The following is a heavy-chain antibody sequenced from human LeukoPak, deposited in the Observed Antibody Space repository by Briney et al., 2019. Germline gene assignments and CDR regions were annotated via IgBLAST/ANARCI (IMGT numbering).Heavy chain of an antibody. CDR1: GGTFISYD. J-gene: IGHJ4*02. D-gene: IGHD2-2*01. V-gene: IGHV1-69*06. CDR3: AGGRTDIVVVPATLRNYYFDY. CDR2: IMPMFGKA. Sequence: SVKVSCKASGGTFISYDISWVRQAPGQGLEWMGGIMPMFGKANYAQKFQGRVTTTADKATSTAYMELSSLRSEDTAVYYCAGGRTDIVVVPATLRNYYFDYWGQGTLVTVSS.